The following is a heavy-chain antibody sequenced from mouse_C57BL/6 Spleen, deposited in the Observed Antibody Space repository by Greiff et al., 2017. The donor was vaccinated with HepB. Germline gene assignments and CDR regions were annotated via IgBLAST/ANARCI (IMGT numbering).Heavy chain of an antibody. D-gene: IGHD3-2*01. V-gene: IGHV1-82*01. Sequence: QVQLQQSGPELVKPGASVKISCKASGYAFSSSWMNWVKQRPGKGLEWIGRIYPGDGDTNYNGKFKGKATLTADKSSSTAYMQLSSLTSEDSAVYFCARLPDSSPDYCGQGTTLTVS. J-gene: IGHJ2*01. CDR2: IYPGDGDT. CDR3: ARLPDSSPDY. CDR1: GYAFSSSW.